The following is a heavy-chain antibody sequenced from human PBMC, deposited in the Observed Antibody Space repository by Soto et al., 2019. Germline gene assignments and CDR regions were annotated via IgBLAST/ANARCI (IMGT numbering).Heavy chain of an antibody. J-gene: IGHJ4*02. D-gene: IGHD6-19*01. CDR3: PPRTSTSGWRHYFDF. CDR1: GYSFANYW. Sequence: GESLKISCHVYGYSFANYWIAWVRQMPGEGLERMGFIDPRDSNIRYSPSFQGQVTISADKSISTAYLQWSSLKASDTAIYYRPPRTSTSGWRHYFDFWAQGALAT. CDR2: IDPRDSNI. V-gene: IGHV5-51*01.